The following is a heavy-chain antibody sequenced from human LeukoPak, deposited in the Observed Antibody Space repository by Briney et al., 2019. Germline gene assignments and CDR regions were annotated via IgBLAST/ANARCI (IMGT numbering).Heavy chain of an antibody. CDR3: ARAKPADFDL. V-gene: IGHV3-74*01. CDR2: VKEDGRET. CDR1: GFTFNTYW. J-gene: IGHJ2*01. Sequence: PGGSLRLSCVGSGFTFNTYWIHWVRQAPGKGLVWVSRVKEDGRETNYADSVKGRFTLSRDNAKSTVYLQMNSLRAEDTAVYHCARAKPADFDLWGRGTLVTVSS.